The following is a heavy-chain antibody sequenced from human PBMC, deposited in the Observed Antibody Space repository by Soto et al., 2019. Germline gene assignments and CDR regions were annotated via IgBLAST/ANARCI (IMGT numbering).Heavy chain of an antibody. D-gene: IGHD3-9*01. V-gene: IGHV1-8*01. CDR2: MNPNSGNT. J-gene: IGHJ4*02. Sequence: ASVKVSCKASGYTFTSYDINWVRQATGQGLEWMGWMNPNSGNTGYAQKFQGRVTMTRNTSISTAYMELSSLRSEDTAVYYCARGSLYYDILAGTYDFDYWGQGTLVTVSS. CDR1: GYTFTSYD. CDR3: ARGSLYYDILAGTYDFDY.